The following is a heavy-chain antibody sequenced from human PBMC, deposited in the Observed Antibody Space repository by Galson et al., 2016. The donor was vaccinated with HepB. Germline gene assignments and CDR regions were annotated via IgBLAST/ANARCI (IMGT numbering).Heavy chain of an antibody. CDR2: ISGSGGTK. Sequence: SLRLSCAASGFTFSNYAMSWVRQAPGKGLEFVSAISGSGGTKFYADSVKGRFTLSRDNSKNTVYLQVNSLRAEDTAVFYCARQLWGGVDVWGRGTTVTVSS. D-gene: IGHD3-16*01. V-gene: IGHV3-23*01. CDR3: ARQLWGGVDV. J-gene: IGHJ6*02. CDR1: GFTFSNYA.